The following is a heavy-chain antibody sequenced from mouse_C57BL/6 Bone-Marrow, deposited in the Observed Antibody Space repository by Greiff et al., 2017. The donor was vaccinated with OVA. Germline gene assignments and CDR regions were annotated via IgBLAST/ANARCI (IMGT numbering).Heavy chain of an antibody. CDR1: GFNIKDDY. CDR3: TTGCNWYFDV. Sequence: VQLKQSGAELVRPGASVKLSCTASGFNIKDDYMHWVKQRPEQGLEWIGWIDPENGDTEYASKFQGKATITADTSSNTAYLQLSSLTSEDTAVYYCTTGCNWYFDVWGTGTTVTVSS. V-gene: IGHV14-4*01. CDR2: IDPENGDT. J-gene: IGHJ1*03.